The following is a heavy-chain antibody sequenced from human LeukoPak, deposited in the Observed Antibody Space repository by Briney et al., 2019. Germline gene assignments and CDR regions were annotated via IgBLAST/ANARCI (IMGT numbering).Heavy chain of an antibody. D-gene: IGHD1-26*01. V-gene: IGHV4-4*02. J-gene: IGHJ4*02. CDR3: SRESGAFFPFGY. CDR2: ISLSGLT. CDR1: GGSIGSTNW. Sequence: PSETLSLTCGVSGGSIGSTNWWSWVRQPPGQGLEWIGEISLSGLTNYNPSLKSRVTMSLDKSKNHLSLNLTSVTAADTAVYYCSRESGAFFPFGYWGQGTLVIVSS.